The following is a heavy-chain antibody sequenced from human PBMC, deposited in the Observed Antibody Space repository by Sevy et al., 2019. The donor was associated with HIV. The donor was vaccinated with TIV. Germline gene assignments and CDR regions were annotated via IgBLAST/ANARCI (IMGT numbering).Heavy chain of an antibody. J-gene: IGHJ4*02. Sequence: GGSLRLSCEASGFTFSKYSMSWVRQAPGKGLEWVSTFSFGCGRINYADSVKGRFTISRDDSKNTLYLQMNSLRAEDTAVYYCAREGCTKPHDYWGQGTLVT. CDR3: AREGCTKPHDY. CDR2: FSFGCGRI. D-gene: IGHD2-8*01. V-gene: IGHV3-23*01. CDR1: GFTFSKYS.